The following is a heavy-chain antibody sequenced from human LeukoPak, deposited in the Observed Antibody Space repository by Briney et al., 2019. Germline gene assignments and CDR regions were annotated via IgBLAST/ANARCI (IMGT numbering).Heavy chain of an antibody. CDR1: GFTFSSYS. CDR2: ISSSSSYI. J-gene: IGHJ6*02. CDR3: ARVTVAGSGYYYGMDV. Sequence: GGSLRLSCAASGFTFSSYSMNWVRQAPGKGLEWVSSISSSSSYIYYPDSVKGRFTISRDNAKNSLYLQMNSLRAEDTAVYYCARVTVAGSGYYYGMDVWGQGTTVTVSS. D-gene: IGHD6-19*01. V-gene: IGHV3-21*01.